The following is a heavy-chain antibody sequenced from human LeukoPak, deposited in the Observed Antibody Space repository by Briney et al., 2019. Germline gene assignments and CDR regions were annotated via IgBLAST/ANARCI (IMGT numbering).Heavy chain of an antibody. CDR2: IYSSGST. V-gene: IGHV4-59*01. CDR1: GGSISSYH. Sequence: SETLSLTCTVSGGSISSYHWSWIRQPPAKELQWIGFIYSSGSTNYNPSLKSRVTISLDTSKNQFSLRVSSVTSADTAVYYCARGNSGYDYAFDIWGQGTMVTVSS. J-gene: IGHJ3*02. CDR3: ARGNSGYDYAFDI. D-gene: IGHD5-12*01.